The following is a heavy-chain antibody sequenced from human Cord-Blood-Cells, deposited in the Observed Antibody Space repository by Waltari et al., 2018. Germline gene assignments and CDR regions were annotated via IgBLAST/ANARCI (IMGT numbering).Heavy chain of an antibody. CDR3: ARDPLHYYGSGSYAFDI. J-gene: IGHJ3*02. Sequence: QVQLVQSGAEVKKPGSSVKVSCKASGGTFSSYAISWVRQAPGPGLEWMGGIIPIFGTANYAQKFQGRVTITADESTSTAYMELSSLRSEDTAVYYCARDPLHYYGSGSYAFDIWGQGTMVTVSS. D-gene: IGHD3-10*01. CDR1: GGTFSSYA. CDR2: IIPIFGTA. V-gene: IGHV1-69*01.